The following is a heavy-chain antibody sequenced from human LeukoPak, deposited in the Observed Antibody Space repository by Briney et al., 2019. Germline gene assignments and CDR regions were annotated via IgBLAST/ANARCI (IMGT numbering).Heavy chain of an antibody. CDR2: ISSSGGST. V-gene: IGHV3-23*01. Sequence: PGGSLRLSCAASGFTFSSYAMSWVRQAPGKGLEWVSAISSSGGSTYYADSVKGRFTISRDNSKNTLYLQMNSLRAEDTAVYYCAKAPLTVTTLSPLSAFDYWGQGTLVTVSS. CDR3: AKAPLTVTTLSPLSAFDY. J-gene: IGHJ4*02. D-gene: IGHD4-11*01. CDR1: GFTFSSYA.